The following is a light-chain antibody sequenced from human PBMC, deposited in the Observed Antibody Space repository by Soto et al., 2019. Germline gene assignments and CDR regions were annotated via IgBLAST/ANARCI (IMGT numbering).Light chain of an antibody. Sequence: QSALTQPPSVSGSPGQSVTISCTGTSSDVGDYNYVSWYQHQPDKAPKLMIYEVTKRPSGVPDRFSGSKSSNTASLTVSGLQAEDEADYYCSSYAGSNNFGVFGGGTKLTVL. CDR1: SSDVGDYNY. J-gene: IGLJ2*01. V-gene: IGLV2-8*01. CDR2: EVT. CDR3: SSYAGSNNFGV.